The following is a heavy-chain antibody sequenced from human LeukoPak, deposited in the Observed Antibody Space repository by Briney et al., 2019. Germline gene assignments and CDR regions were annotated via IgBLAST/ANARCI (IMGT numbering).Heavy chain of an antibody. V-gene: IGHV4-4*07. Sequence: PSETLSLTCTVSGGSISSYYWSWIRQPAGKGLEWIGRIYTSGSTNYNPSLKSRVTMSVDTSKNQFSLKLSSVTAADTAVYYCARDSYYDSSGYRGIDYWGQGTLVTVSS. CDR2: IYTSGST. J-gene: IGHJ4*02. CDR1: GGSISSYY. D-gene: IGHD3-22*01. CDR3: ARDSYYDSSGYRGIDY.